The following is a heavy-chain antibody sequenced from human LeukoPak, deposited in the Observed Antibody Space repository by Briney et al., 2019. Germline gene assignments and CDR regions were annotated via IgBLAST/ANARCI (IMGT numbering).Heavy chain of an antibody. CDR2: ISDSGNT. V-gene: IGHV3-23*01. J-gene: IGHJ4*02. D-gene: IGHD2-21*01. CDR3: AKAPVTTCRGAYCYPFDY. CDR1: GFTLSSYA. Sequence: PGGSLRLSCAASGFTLSSYAMSWVRQAPGKGLEWVSAISDSGNTYHADSVKGRSTISRDSSKNTLFLQMNRLRPEDAAVYYCAKAPVTTCRGAYCYPFDYWGQGTLVTVSS.